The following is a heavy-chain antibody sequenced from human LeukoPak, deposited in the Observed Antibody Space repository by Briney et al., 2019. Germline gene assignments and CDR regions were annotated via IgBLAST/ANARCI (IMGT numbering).Heavy chain of an antibody. CDR1: GFTFSSHE. D-gene: IGHD6-19*01. Sequence: GGSLRLSCAASGFTFSSHEMNWVRQAPGKGLEWVSYISGSGSTIYYTDSVKGRFTISRDNAKYSLSLQMSGLRAEDTAVYYCARLAGSGWWMLDYWGQGNLVTVSS. CDR2: ISGSGSTI. V-gene: IGHV3-48*03. CDR3: ARLAGSGWWMLDY. J-gene: IGHJ4*02.